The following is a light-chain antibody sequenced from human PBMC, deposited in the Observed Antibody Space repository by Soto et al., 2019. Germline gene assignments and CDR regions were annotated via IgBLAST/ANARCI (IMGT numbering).Light chain of an antibody. CDR2: DAS. J-gene: IGKJ1*01. Sequence: EIVLTQSPATLSLSPGERATLSCRASQSVSSYLAWYQRKPGQAPRLLIYDASNRATGIPARFSGSGSGTDFTLTISSLEPEDVAVYYCQQRSNWPWTFGQGTKVEIK. CDR3: QQRSNWPWT. V-gene: IGKV3-11*01. CDR1: QSVSSY.